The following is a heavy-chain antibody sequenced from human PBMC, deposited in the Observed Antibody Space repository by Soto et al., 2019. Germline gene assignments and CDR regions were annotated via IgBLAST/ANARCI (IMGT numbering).Heavy chain of an antibody. CDR2: INHSGST. D-gene: IGHD6-19*01. CDR3: ARGRAYSSGWSRRNYYGMDV. V-gene: IGHV4-34*01. CDR1: GGSFSGYY. Sequence: SQTLSLTCAVYGGSFSGYYWSLIRQPPGKGLEWIGEINHSGSTNYNPSLKSRVTISVDTSKNQFSLKLSSVTAADTAVYYCARGRAYSSGWSRRNYYGMDVWGQGTTVTVSS. J-gene: IGHJ6*02.